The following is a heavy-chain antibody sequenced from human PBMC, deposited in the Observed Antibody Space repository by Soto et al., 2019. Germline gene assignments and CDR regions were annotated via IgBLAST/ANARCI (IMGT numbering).Heavy chain of an antibody. J-gene: IGHJ6*02. D-gene: IGHD2-2*01. Sequence: GGSLRLSCAASGFTFSSYGMHWVRQAPGKGLEWVAVISFDGSNKYYADSVKGRFTISRDNSKNTLYLQMNSLRAEDTAVYYCAKDFYGGFVVVPAATLSRYYYGMDVWGQGTTVTVSS. CDR2: ISFDGSNK. CDR1: GFTFSSYG. V-gene: IGHV3-30*18. CDR3: AKDFYGGFVVVPAATLSRYYYGMDV.